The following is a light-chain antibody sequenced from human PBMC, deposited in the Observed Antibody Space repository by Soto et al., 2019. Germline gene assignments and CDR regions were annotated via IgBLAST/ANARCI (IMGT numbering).Light chain of an antibody. CDR3: QQYGTSPPFT. CDR2: SAS. CDR1: QSVSSTY. V-gene: IGKV3-20*01. Sequence: EIVLTQSPGTLSLSPGERATLSCRASQSVSSTYLAWYQQKPGQAPRVLVYSASNRATGIPDRFSGSGSGTDFTLTISRLEPEDFAVYFCQQYGTSPPFTFGQGTKVDIK. J-gene: IGKJ2*01.